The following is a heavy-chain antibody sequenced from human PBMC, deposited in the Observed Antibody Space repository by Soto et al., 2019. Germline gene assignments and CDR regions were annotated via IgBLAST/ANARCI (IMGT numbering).Heavy chain of an antibody. Sequence: QRLSCAASGFTFSSYGMHWVRQAPGKGLEWVAVISYDGSNKYYADSVKGRFTISRDNSKNTLYLQMNSLRAEDTAVYYCAKDGLGDAFDIWGQGTMVTVSS. CDR1: GFTFSSYG. V-gene: IGHV3-30*18. CDR2: ISYDGSNK. CDR3: AKDGLGDAFDI. J-gene: IGHJ3*02. D-gene: IGHD7-27*01.